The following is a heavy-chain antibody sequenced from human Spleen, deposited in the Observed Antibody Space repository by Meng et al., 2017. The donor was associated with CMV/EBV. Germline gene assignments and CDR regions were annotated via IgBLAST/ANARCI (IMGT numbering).Heavy chain of an antibody. Sequence: GGSLRLSCAASGFTFESYWMTWVRQAPGRGLEWVANIKQDETEKYYVDSVKGRFTISRDNAKNSLFLQMNSLRAEDTAVYYCARVAAAGRGMDVWGPGTTVTVSS. CDR2: IKQDETEK. CDR3: ARVAAAGRGMDV. D-gene: IGHD6-13*01. CDR1: GFTFESYW. V-gene: IGHV3-7*04. J-gene: IGHJ6*02.